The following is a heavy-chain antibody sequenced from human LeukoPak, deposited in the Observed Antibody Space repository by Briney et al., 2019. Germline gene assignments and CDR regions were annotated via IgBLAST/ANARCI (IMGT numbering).Heavy chain of an antibody. J-gene: IGHJ4*02. CDR2: ISGDGGST. CDR3: AKPPWGYSYSLDY. D-gene: IGHD5-18*01. V-gene: IGHV3-43*02. Sequence: GGSLRLSCAASGFTFDEYAMHWVRQAPGKGLEWVSLISGDGGSTYYADSVKDRFTISRDNSKNSLYLQMNSLRTEDTALYYCAKPPWGYSYSLDYWGQGTLVTVSS. CDR1: GFTFDEYA.